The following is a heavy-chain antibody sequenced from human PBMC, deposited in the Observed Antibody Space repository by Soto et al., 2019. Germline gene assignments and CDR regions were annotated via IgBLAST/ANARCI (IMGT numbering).Heavy chain of an antibody. CDR3: AYRQDYRGNWDSVWLDP. CDR1: GFSFATSGVS. Sequence: QITLKESGPTLVKPTQTLTLTCGFSGFSFATSGVSVGWIRQPPGKALEWLGFIYRDDDKRYNPSLRTRLSIFKDTSKNLVDLVMTNMDPVDTATYFCAYRQDYRGNWDSVWLDPWGQGILVTVSS. D-gene: IGHD5-12*01. V-gene: IGHV2-5*02. J-gene: IGHJ5*02. CDR2: IYRDDDK.